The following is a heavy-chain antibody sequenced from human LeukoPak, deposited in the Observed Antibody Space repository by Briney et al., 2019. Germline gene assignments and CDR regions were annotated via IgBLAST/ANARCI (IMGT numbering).Heavy chain of an antibody. J-gene: IGHJ4*02. CDR2: IDGDDDK. CDR3: ARSYLLPYVVVPAAHFDY. V-gene: IGHV2-70*04. Sequence: SSPTLAIPSHTLGLTFTCSGFSWSSSGLRVSWIRLPPGKALERVTRIDGDDDKFYSTSLKTRLTISKDSSKHQVVLTMTTMDPVDTATYYCARSYLLPYVVVPAAHFDYWGQGTLVTVSS. D-gene: IGHD2-2*01. CDR1: GFSWSSSGLR.